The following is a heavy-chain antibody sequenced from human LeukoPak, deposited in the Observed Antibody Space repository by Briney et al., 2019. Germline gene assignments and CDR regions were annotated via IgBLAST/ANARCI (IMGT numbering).Heavy chain of an antibody. Sequence: GGSLRLSCAASGFTFSSFNMNWVRQTPGKGLEWISYISSTSTDIYYLDSVKGRFTISRDNAKNSLYLQMNSLRAEDTAIYYCARRGPYFDYWGQGILVTVSS. CDR2: ISSTSTDI. CDR1: GFTFSSFN. D-gene: IGHD3-10*01. CDR3: ARRGPYFDY. V-gene: IGHV3-21*05. J-gene: IGHJ4*02.